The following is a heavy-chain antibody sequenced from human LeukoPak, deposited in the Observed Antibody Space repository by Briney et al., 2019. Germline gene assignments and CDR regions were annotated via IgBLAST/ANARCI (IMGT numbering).Heavy chain of an antibody. D-gene: IGHD3/OR15-3a*01. CDR1: GGTFSSYA. V-gene: IGHV1-2*06. J-gene: IGHJ5*02. CDR3: ARGSFYDFNWFDP. Sequence: ASVKVSCKASGGTFSSYAISWVRQAPGQGLEWMGRINPNSGGTNYAQKFQGRVTMTRDTSISTAYMELSRLRSDDTAVYYCARGSFYDFNWFDPWGQGTLVTVSS. CDR2: INPNSGGT.